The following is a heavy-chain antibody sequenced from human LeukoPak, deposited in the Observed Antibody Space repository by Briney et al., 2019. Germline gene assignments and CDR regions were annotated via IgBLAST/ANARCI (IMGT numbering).Heavy chain of an antibody. CDR3: ARDSPLPTSYCGGDCYLYYFDY. D-gene: IGHD2-21*02. J-gene: IGHJ4*02. CDR2: ISYDGSKK. CDR1: GFTFSSYG. Sequence: PGGSLRLSCAASGFTFSSYGMHWVRQAPGKGLEWVAVISYDGSKKYYADSVKGRFTIPRDNSKNTLYLQMNSLRAEDTAVYYCARDSPLPTSYCGGDCYLYYFDYWGQGTLVTVSS. V-gene: IGHV3-30*03.